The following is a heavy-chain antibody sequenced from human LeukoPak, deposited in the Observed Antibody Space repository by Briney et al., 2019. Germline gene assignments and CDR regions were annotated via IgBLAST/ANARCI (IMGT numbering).Heavy chain of an antibody. CDR2: IYTSGST. J-gene: IGHJ6*03. V-gene: IGHV4-61*02. D-gene: IGHD3-10*01. CDR3: AYGSGSYYTPGMDV. CDR1: GGSISSGSYY. Sequence: SETLSLTCTVSGGSISSGSYYWSWIRQPAGKGLEWIGRIYTSGSTNYNPSLKSRVTISVDTSKNQFSLKLSSVTAADTAVYYCAYGSGSYYTPGMDVWGKGTTVTIS.